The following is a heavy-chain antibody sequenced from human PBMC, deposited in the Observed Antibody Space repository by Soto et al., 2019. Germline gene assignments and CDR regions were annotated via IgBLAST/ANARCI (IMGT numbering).Heavy chain of an antibody. CDR2: ISTYNANT. J-gene: IGHJ1*01. D-gene: IGHD6-13*01. V-gene: IGHV1-18*01. CDR3: ARERDGSSWSSAESLQY. CDR1: GYIFSNYG. Sequence: GASVKVSCKASGYIFSNYGISWVRQAPGQGREWMGWISTYNANTYYAQKFQGRVTMTTDTSTSTAYMELRSLRSDDTAVFYCARERDGSSWSSAESLQYWGQGTLVTVSS.